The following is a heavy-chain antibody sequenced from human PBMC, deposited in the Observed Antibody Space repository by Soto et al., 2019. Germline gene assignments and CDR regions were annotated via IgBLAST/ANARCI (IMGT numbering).Heavy chain of an antibody. D-gene: IGHD2-8*02. CDR3: ARGRNLVYYYYYGMDV. CDR1: GFTFSIYE. V-gene: IGHV3-48*03. CDR2: ISSSGSTI. Sequence: GESLKISCAASGFTFSIYEMNLVRQAPGKGLEWVSYISSSGSTIYYADSVKGRFTISRDNAKNSLYLQMNSLRAEDTAVYYCARGRNLVYYYYYGMDVWGQGTTVTVSS. J-gene: IGHJ6*02.